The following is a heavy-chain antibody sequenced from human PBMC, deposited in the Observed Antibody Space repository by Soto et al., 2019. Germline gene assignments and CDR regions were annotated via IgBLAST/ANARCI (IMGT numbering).Heavy chain of an antibody. CDR3: ARDSGLWFGELLVLVPFDY. CDR1: GFTFSSYS. CDR2: ISSSSSTI. Sequence: PGGSLRLSCAASGFTFSSYSMNWVRQAPGKGLEWVSYISSSSSTIYYADSEKGRITISRDNAKNSLYLQMNSLRAEDTAVYYCARDSGLWFGELLVLVPFDYWGQGTLVTVSS. J-gene: IGHJ4*02. V-gene: IGHV3-48*01. D-gene: IGHD3-10*01.